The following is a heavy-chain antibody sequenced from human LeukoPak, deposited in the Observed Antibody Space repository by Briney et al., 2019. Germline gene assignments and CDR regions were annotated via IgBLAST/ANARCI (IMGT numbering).Heavy chain of an antibody. Sequence: SETLSLTCTVSGGSIRSSSYYWGWIRQPPGKGLEWIGSIYYSGSTYYNPSLKSRVTVSVDTPKNQFSLKLSSVTAADTAVYYCARHPLGSSGWYTVFDYWGQGTLVTVSS. CDR1: GGSIRSSSYY. CDR2: IYYSGST. CDR3: ARHPLGSSGWYTVFDY. J-gene: IGHJ4*02. D-gene: IGHD6-19*01. V-gene: IGHV4-39*01.